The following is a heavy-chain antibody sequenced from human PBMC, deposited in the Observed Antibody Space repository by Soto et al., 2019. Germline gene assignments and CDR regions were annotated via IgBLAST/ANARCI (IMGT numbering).Heavy chain of an antibody. D-gene: IGHD3-16*01. V-gene: IGHV3-30*02. Sequence: GGSLRLSCAASGFIFSPYGIHWVRQAPGKGLEWVALIRNDGSDKYYADSVKGRFTISRDNSENTLYLQMNSLRAEDTAVYYCAKDRMRGRGEYYFDYWGQGTLVTVSS. CDR2: IRNDGSDK. J-gene: IGHJ4*02. CDR1: GFIFSPYG. CDR3: AKDRMRGRGEYYFDY.